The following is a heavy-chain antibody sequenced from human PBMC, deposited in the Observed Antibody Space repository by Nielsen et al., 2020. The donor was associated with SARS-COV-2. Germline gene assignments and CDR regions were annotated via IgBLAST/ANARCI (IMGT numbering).Heavy chain of an antibody. CDR3: AKIATVKTIYYSDLDV. CDR1: GFTFSSYD. J-gene: IGHJ6*02. Sequence: GESLKISCAASGFTFSSYDMHWVRQATGKGLEWVSAIGTAGDTYYPGSVKGRFTISRENAKNTLYLQMNSLSAEDTAHYFCAKIATVKTIYYSDLDVWGQGTTVAVSS. CDR2: IGTAGDT. D-gene: IGHD4-17*01. V-gene: IGHV3-13*04.